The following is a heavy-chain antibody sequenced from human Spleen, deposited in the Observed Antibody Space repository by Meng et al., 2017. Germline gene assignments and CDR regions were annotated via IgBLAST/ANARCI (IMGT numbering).Heavy chain of an antibody. CDR3: ARDLSGSIYNYYFAY. CDR2: INPNSGGT. CDR1: GYTFTGYY. D-gene: IGHD1-26*01. J-gene: IGHJ4*02. V-gene: IGHV1-2*02. Sequence: ASVKVSCKASGYTFTGYYMHWVRQAPGQGLEWMGWINPNSGGTNYAQKFQGRVSMTRDDSISTGYMELVDLRSDDTAIYYCARDLSGSIYNYYFAYWGLGTLVTVSS.